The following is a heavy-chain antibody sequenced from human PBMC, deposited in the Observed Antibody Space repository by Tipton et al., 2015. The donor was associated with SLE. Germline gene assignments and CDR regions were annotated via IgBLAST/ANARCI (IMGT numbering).Heavy chain of an antibody. D-gene: IGHD2-15*01. Sequence: TLSLTCAVYGGSFSGYYWSWIRQPPGKGLEWSGEINHSGSTNYNPSLKSRVTISVDTSKNQFSLKLRSVTAADTAVYYCAGAWQGYCSGGTCYVLDYWGQGTLVTVSS. CDR1: GGSFSGYY. CDR2: INHSGST. J-gene: IGHJ4*02. V-gene: IGHV4-34*01. CDR3: AGAWQGYCSGGTCYVLDY.